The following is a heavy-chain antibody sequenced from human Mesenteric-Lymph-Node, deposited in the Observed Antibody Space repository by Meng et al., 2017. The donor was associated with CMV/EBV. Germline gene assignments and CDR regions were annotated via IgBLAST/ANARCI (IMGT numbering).Heavy chain of an antibody. CDR1: GVSISSSHW. Sequence: GSLRLSCAVSGVSISSSHWWSWVRQPPGKGLEWIGEVFHSGSTNYNPSLESRVTISVDKSKNQFSMKLSSVTAADTAVYYCARGIFETSGGMDVWGQGTTVTVSS. CDR2: VFHSGST. J-gene: IGHJ6*02. CDR3: ARGIFETSGGMDV. V-gene: IGHV4-4*02. D-gene: IGHD1-26*01.